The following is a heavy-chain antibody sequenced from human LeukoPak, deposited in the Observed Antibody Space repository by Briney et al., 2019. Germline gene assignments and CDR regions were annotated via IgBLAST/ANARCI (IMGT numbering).Heavy chain of an antibody. CDR2: IYYTGST. J-gene: IGHJ4*02. CDR3: ARVRSGSYSATDY. D-gene: IGHD1-26*01. Sequence: RTSETLSLTCTVSGYSISSGHYWGWIRQPPGKGLEWIGSIYYTGSTYYTPPLKSRVTISVDTSKNQFSLNLNSVTAADTAVYYCARVRSGSYSATDYWGQGTLVTVSS. V-gene: IGHV4-38-2*02. CDR1: GYSISSGHY.